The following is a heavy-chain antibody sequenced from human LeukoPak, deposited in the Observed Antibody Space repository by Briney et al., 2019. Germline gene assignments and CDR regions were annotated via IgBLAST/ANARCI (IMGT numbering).Heavy chain of an antibody. CDR2: IYYSGST. D-gene: IGHD6-13*01. J-gene: IGHJ5*02. Sequence: SETLSLTCTVSGGSISSRSYCWGWIRQPPGKGLEWIGSIYYSGSTYYNPPLKSRVTISVDTSKNHFSLKLSSVTAADTAVYYCAGGIAAAGTGWFDPWGQGTLVTVSS. V-gene: IGHV4-39*02. CDR1: GGSISSRSYC. CDR3: AGGIAAAGTGWFDP.